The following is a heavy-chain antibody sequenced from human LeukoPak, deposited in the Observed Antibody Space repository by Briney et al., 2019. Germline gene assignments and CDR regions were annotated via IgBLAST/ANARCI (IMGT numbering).Heavy chain of an antibody. J-gene: IGHJ3*02. CDR1: GYTFTGYY. V-gene: IGHV1-2*02. CDR3: ARYCSSTSCYRNAFDI. CDR2: INPNSGGT. D-gene: IGHD2-2*01. Sequence: ASVKVSCKASGYTFTGYYMHWVRQAPGQGLEWMGWINPNSGGTNYAQKFQGRVTMTRDTSISTAYMELSRLRSDDTAVYYCARYCSSTSCYRNAFDIWGQGTMVTVSS.